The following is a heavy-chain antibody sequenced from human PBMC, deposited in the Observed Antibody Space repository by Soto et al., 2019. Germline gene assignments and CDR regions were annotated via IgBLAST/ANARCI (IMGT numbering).Heavy chain of an antibody. D-gene: IGHD3-16*01. V-gene: IGHV4-59*08. Sequence: QVXLXXSGPGLXKPXXXXXXXXXXXGGSISGHYWSWVRQTPGKGLEWIGYMYYSGSTNYNPSLKSRVTISVDTSKNHFSLRLTSVTAADTAVYYCARGPYYDLIWNYYYMDVWGKGTTVTVSS. J-gene: IGHJ6*03. CDR2: MYYSGST. CDR3: ARGPYYDLIWNYYYMDV. CDR1: GGSISGHY.